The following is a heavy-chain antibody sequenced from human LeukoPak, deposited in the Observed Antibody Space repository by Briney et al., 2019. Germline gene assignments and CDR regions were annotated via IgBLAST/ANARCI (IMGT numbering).Heavy chain of an antibody. D-gene: IGHD4-17*01. CDR1: GVSFNDYY. J-gene: IGHJ4*02. V-gene: IGHV4-34*01. CDR3: TRMTTGHDY. Sequence: SETLSLTCAVSGVSFNDYYWSWVRHTPGKGLEWIGEINHSGYTNDSPSLKSRVTISIDTSRKQFSLNLRSVTVADTGIYYCTRMTTGHDYWGQGTLVTVSS. CDR2: INHSGYT.